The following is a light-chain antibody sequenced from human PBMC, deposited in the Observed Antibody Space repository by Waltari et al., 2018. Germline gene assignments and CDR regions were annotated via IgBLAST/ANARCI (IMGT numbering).Light chain of an antibody. CDR3: QQFFATPLT. J-gene: IGKJ4*01. CDR2: WAS. V-gene: IGKV4-1*01. CDR1: QSLLYRSNNRNY. Sequence: DIVMTQSLDSLAVSLGERATINCKSSQSLLYRSNNRNYLVWYQQKPGHPPKVVVNWASTRASGVPDRFSGSGSGTDFTLTISSLQAEDVAVYYCQQFFATPLTFGGGTKVEIK.